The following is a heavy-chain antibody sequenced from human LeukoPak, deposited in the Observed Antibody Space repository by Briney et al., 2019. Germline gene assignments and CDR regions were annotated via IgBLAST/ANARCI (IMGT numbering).Heavy chain of an antibody. V-gene: IGHV3-23*01. CDR3: ARVVSSIQLWSEDYFDY. J-gene: IGHJ4*02. CDR1: GFTFSSYA. Sequence: PGGSLRLSCAASGFTFSSYAMSWVRQAPGKGLEWVSGISGSGGHTYYADSVKGRFTISRDNSKNTLYLQMNSLRAEDTAVYYCARVVSSIQLWSEDYFDYWGQGTLVTVSS. CDR2: ISGSGGHT. D-gene: IGHD5-18*01.